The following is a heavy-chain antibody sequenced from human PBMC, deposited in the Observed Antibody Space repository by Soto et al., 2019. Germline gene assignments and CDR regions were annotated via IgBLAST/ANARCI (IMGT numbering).Heavy chain of an antibody. CDR3: TTYHGDYNFDH. CDR1: GYTLNEVA. J-gene: IGHJ5*02. Sequence: GASVKVSCKVSGYTLNEVAVHWVRQAPGKGLEWLGGFDPDEAETIYAQHFQGRVTMTEDTSTDTVYMELSSLRSEDTALYFCTTYHGDYNFDHWGQGTLVTVSS. CDR2: FDPDEAET. D-gene: IGHD4-17*01. V-gene: IGHV1-24*01.